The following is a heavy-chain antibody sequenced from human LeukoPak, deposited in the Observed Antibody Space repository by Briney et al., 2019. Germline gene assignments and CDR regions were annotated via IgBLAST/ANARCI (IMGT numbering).Heavy chain of an antibody. CDR2: ISSSSIYI. D-gene: IGHD3-22*01. CDR1: GFTFSSYS. J-gene: IGHJ4*02. Sequence: GGSLRLSCAASGFTFSSYSMNWVRQAPGKGLEWVSSISSSSIYIYYANSLKGRFTISRDNAKNSLYLQMISLGAEDTAVYFCARGSGVTMIVDSFDYWGQGALVTVSS. V-gene: IGHV3-21*01. CDR3: ARGSGVTMIVDSFDY.